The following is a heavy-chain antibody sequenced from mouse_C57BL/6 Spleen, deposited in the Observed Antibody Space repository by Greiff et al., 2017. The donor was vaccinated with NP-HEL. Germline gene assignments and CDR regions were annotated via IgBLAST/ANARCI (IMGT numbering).Heavy chain of an antibody. V-gene: IGHV1-61*01. Sequence: QVQLQPSGAELVRPGSSVKLSCKASGYTFPSYWMDWVKQRPGQGLEWIGNIYPSDSETHYNQKFKDKATLTVDKSSSTAYMQLSSLTSEDSAVYYCARDGYHYFDYWGQGTTLTVSS. CDR2: IYPSDSET. CDR3: ARDGYHYFDY. CDR1: GYTFPSYW. D-gene: IGHD2-3*01. J-gene: IGHJ2*01.